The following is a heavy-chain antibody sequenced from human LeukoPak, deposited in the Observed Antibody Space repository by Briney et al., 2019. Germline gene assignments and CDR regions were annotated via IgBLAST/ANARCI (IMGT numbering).Heavy chain of an antibody. CDR2: IHIGGGT. CDR1: GFPFDDYA. V-gene: IGHV3-66*04. J-gene: IGHJ4*02. D-gene: IGHD1-26*01. Sequence: GSLGRSCAGSGFPFDDYAMHWVRQAPGKGLEWVSIIHIGGGTNCADFVKGRFTISRDNSKNMVYLQMNSLTVEDTAVYYCAIHRELGLWGQGTLVSVSS. CDR3: AIHRELGL.